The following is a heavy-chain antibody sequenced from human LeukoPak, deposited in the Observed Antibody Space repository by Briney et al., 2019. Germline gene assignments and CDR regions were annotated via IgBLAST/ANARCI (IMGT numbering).Heavy chain of an antibody. V-gene: IGHV3-43*02. CDR3: ANGMGLELLDY. J-gene: IGHJ4*02. CDR2: ISGDGGST. Sequence: PGGSLRLSCAASGFTFDDYGMSWVRQAPGKGLEWVSLISGDGGSTYYADSVKGRFTISRDNSKNSLYLQMNSLRTEDTALYYCANGMGLELLDYWGQGTLVTVSS. D-gene: IGHD1-7*01. CDR1: GFTFDDYG.